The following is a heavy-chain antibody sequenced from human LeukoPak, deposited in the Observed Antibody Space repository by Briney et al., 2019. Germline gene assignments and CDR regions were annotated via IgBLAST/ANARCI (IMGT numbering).Heavy chain of an antibody. Sequence: ASVKVSCKASGYTLTSYYMHWVRQAPGQGLEWMGIINPSGGSTSYAQKFQGRVTMTRDMSTSTVYMELSSLRSEDMAVYYCARVKYQLLGAFDIWGQGTMVTVSS. V-gene: IGHV1-46*01. D-gene: IGHD2-2*01. CDR2: INPSGGST. CDR3: ARVKYQLLGAFDI. CDR1: GYTLTSYY. J-gene: IGHJ3*02.